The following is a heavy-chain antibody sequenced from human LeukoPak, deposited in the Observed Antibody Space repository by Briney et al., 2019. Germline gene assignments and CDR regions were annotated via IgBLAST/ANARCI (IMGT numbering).Heavy chain of an antibody. V-gene: IGHV4-39*01. Sequence: SETLSLTCTVSGGSTSSSSYYWGWIRQSPGKGLEWIGYSGNTYYNPSLKSRITISVDTSKNQFSLKLSSVTAADTAVYYCARQRALRISGSYSARGAFDIWGQGTMVTVSS. CDR3: ARQRALRISGSYSARGAFDI. J-gene: IGHJ3*02. CDR2: SGNT. D-gene: IGHD1-26*01. CDR1: GGSTSSSSYY.